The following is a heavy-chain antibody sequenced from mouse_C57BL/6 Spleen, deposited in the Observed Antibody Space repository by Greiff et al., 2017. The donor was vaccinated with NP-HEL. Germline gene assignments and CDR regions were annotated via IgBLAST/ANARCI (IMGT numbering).Heavy chain of an antibody. V-gene: IGHV1-52*01. J-gene: IGHJ2*01. CDR1: GYTFTSYW. CDR2: IDPSDSET. Sequence: QVQLQQPGAELVRPGSSVKLSCKASGYTFTSYWMHWVKQRPIQGLEWIGNIDPSDSETHYNQKFKDKATLTVDKSSSTAYMQLSSLTSEDSAVYSCARLAGYDYAFDYWGQGTTLTVSS. D-gene: IGHD2-4*01. CDR3: ARLAGYDYAFDY.